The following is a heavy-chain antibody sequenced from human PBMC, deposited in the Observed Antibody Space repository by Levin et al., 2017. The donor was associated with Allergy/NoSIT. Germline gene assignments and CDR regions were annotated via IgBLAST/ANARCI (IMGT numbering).Heavy chain of an antibody. J-gene: IGHJ4*02. V-gene: IGHV1-69*01. D-gene: IGHD1-26*01. Sequence: GGSLRLSCKASGVTSSNYAITWVRQAPGQGLEWMGGIFPIFGPASYAQKFQGRVTILADESTSTSFMELNSLGFEDTAIYYCARDGVGAANFDYWGQGTLVIVSS. CDR3: ARDGVGAANFDY. CDR1: GVTSSNYA. CDR2: IFPIFGPA.